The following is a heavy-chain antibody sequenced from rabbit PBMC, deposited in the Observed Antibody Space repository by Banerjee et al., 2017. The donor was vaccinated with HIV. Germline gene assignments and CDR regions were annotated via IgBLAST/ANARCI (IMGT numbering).Heavy chain of an antibody. CDR2: IYAGSSST. D-gene: IGHD2-1*01. CDR3: ARSDDSNTQFNL. V-gene: IGHV1S40*01. CDR1: GFSLSIYE. Sequence: QSLEESGGDLVKPGAFLTLTCTASGFSLSIYEMCWVRQAPGKGLEWIGCIYAGSSSTSYAGWAKGRFTISKSSSTPVTLQMASLTAADTATYFCARSDDSNTQFNLWGPGTLVAV. J-gene: IGHJ4*01.